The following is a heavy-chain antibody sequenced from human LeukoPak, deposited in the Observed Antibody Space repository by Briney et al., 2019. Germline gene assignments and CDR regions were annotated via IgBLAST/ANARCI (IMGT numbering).Heavy chain of an antibody. CDR3: ARHKGFGWGSSWYTQARSAFDI. J-gene: IGHJ3*02. D-gene: IGHD6-13*01. CDR2: IYYSGST. V-gene: IGHV4-39*01. Sequence: SETLSLTCTVSGGSISSSSYYWGWIRQPPGKGLEWIGSIYYSGSTYYNPSLKSRVTISVDTSKNQFSLKLSSVTAADTAVYYCARHKGFGWGSSWYTQARSAFDIWGQGTMVTVSS. CDR1: GGSISSSSYY.